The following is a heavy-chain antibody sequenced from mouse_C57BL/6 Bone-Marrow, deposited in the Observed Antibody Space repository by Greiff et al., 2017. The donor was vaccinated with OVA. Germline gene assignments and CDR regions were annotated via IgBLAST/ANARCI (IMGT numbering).Heavy chain of an antibody. J-gene: IGHJ4*01. CDR2: IDPSDSYT. D-gene: IGHD1-1*01. CDR1: GYTFTSYW. CDR3: ARRGEYYGAMDY. V-gene: IGHV1-69*01. Sequence: QVQLQQPGAELVMPGASVKLSCKASGYTFTSYWMHWVKQRPGQGLEWIGEIDPSDSYTNYNQKFKGKSTLTVDKSSSTAYMQLSSLTAEDSAVYYCARRGEYYGAMDYWGQGTSVTVSS.